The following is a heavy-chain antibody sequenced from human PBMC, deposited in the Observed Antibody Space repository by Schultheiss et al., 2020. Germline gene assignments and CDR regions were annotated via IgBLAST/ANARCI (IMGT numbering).Heavy chain of an antibody. CDR1: GFTFSSYA. CDR3: ARTIPLLDSYGFCDY. J-gene: IGHJ4*02. Sequence: GGSLRLSCAASGFTFSSYAMHWVRQAPGKGLEWVAVISYDGSNKYYADSVKGRFPISRDNSKNTLYLQMNSLRAEDTAMYYCARTIPLLDSYGFCDYWGQGTLVTVSS. V-gene: IGHV3-30-3*01. D-gene: IGHD5-18*01. CDR2: ISYDGSNK.